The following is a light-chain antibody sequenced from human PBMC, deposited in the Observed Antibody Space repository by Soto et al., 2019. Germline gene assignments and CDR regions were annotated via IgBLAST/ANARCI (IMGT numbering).Light chain of an antibody. CDR3: QQYNSYSWT. Sequence: AIQMTQSPSSLSTSVGDRVTITCRASQGIRNALAWYQQKPGKAPKLLIYAASNLESGVPSRFSGGGSGTDFTLTISSLQPEDLAIYYCQQYNSYSWTFGQGTKVDIK. CDR2: AAS. J-gene: IGKJ1*01. CDR1: QGIRNA. V-gene: IGKV1-13*02.